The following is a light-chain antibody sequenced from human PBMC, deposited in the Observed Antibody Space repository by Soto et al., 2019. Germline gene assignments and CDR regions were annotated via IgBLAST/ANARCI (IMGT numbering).Light chain of an antibody. CDR1: SSNIGAGYD. CDR2: GNS. J-gene: IGLJ1*01. V-gene: IGLV1-40*01. Sequence: QSVLAQPPSVSGAPGQRVTISCTGSSSNIGAGYDVHWYQQPPGTAPKLLIYGNSNRPSGVPDRFSGSKSGTSASLAITGLQAEDESDYYCQSYDSSLSGSEVFGTGTKVTVL. CDR3: QSYDSSLSGSEV.